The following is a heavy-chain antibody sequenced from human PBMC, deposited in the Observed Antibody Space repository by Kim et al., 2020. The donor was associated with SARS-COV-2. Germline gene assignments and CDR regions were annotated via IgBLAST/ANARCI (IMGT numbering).Heavy chain of an antibody. D-gene: IGHD2-21*01. V-gene: IGHV3-20*04. CDR1: GFTFGNHG. Sequence: GGSLRLSCATSGFTFGNHGMSWVRQAPGKGLEWVAGISSTGDAYCHAYSVKGLITITRDDAKNSEHLLMNILTVDVAAFYYSAKCDSGGDPCYGMDVWG. CDR2: ISSTGDAY. J-gene: IGHJ6*02. CDR3: AKCDSGGDPCYGMDV.